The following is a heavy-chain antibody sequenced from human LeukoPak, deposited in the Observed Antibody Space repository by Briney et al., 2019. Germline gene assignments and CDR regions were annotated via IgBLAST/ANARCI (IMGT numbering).Heavy chain of an antibody. Sequence: SETLSLTCTVSGGSISSGSYYWSWIRQPAGKGLEWIGRIYTSGSTNYNPSLESRVTISVDTSKNQFSLKLSSVTAADTAVYYCARGPGGMFDYWGQGTLVTVSS. CDR2: IYTSGST. CDR3: ARGPGGMFDY. J-gene: IGHJ4*02. V-gene: IGHV4-61*02. CDR1: GGSISSGSYY. D-gene: IGHD6-13*01.